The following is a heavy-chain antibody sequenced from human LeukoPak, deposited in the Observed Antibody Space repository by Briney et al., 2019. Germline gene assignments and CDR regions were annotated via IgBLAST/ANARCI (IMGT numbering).Heavy chain of an antibody. CDR3: ARCATYYYDSSGYSNWFDP. J-gene: IGHJ5*02. V-gene: IGHV4-39*07. CDR2: IYYSGST. Sequence: ASETLSLTCTVSGGSISSSSYYWGWIRQPPGKGLEWIGSIYYSGSTYYNPSLKSRVTISVDTSKNQFSLKLSSVNAADTAVYYCARCATYYYDSSGYSNWFDPWGQGTLVTVSS. CDR1: GGSISSSSYY. D-gene: IGHD3-22*01.